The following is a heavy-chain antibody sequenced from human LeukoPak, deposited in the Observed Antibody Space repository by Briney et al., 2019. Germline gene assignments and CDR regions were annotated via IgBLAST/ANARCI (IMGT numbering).Heavy chain of an antibody. CDR2: IWSDSSHK. J-gene: IGHJ3*02. V-gene: IGHV3-33*01. CDR3: ASAAGAFDM. D-gene: IGHD6-13*01. CDR1: GFTFSSYG. Sequence: GGSLRLSCAASGFTFSSYGMHWIRQAPGKGLEWVAVIWSDSSHKYYVDSMEGRCTISRDNSKNMVYLQMNGLRVEDTAVYYCASAAGAFDMWGQGTLVTVSS.